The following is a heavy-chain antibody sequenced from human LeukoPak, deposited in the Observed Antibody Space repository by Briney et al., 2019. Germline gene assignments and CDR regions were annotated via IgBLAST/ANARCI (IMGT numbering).Heavy chain of an antibody. CDR2: IYYSGST. Sequence: SETLSLTCTVSGGSISSSRYYWGWIRLPPGKGLEWIGSIYYSGSTYYNPSLKSRVTISVDTSKNQFSLKLSSVTAADTAVYYCARTEAWFDPWGQGTLVTVSS. CDR1: GGSISSSRYY. V-gene: IGHV4-39*01. CDR3: ARTEAWFDP. J-gene: IGHJ5*02.